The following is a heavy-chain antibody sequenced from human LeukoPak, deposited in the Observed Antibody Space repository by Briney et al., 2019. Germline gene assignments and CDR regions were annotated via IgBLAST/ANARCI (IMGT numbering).Heavy chain of an antibody. J-gene: IGHJ4*02. D-gene: IGHD4-11*01. Sequence: GGSLRLSCVASGFTFSNSVMNWVRPVPGKGLEWVSYIDYDSSHIYYAASVRGRFTLSRDNARNSVYLQMTSLRVEDTAVYYCARGTVRHLRVGYYDDWGKGTLVAVSS. CDR1: GFTFSNSV. CDR2: IDYDSSHI. V-gene: IGHV3-21*05. CDR3: ARGTVRHLRVGYYDD.